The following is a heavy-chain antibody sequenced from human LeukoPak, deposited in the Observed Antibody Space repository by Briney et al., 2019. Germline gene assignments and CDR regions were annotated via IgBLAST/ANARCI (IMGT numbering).Heavy chain of an antibody. Sequence: GGSLRLSCAASGFTFSDYYMSWIRQAPGKGLEWVSYITSSGSTIYYADSVKGRLTISRDNAKNSLYLQMNSLRAEDTAVYYCARPYHYYYDSSGYIWGQGTLVTVSS. CDR1: GFTFSDYY. J-gene: IGHJ4*02. V-gene: IGHV3-11*01. D-gene: IGHD3-22*01. CDR3: ARPYHYYYDSSGYI. CDR2: ITSSGSTI.